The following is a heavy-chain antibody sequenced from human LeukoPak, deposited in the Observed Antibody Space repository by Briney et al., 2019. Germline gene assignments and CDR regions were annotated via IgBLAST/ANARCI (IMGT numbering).Heavy chain of an antibody. D-gene: IGHD3-22*01. CDR3: AKSPSYDSSGYPLPYYYYGMDV. CDR2: ISWNSGSI. V-gene: IGHV3-9*01. CDR1: GFTFDDYA. J-gene: IGHJ6*02. Sequence: PGGSLRLSCAASGFTFDDYAMHWVRQAPGKGLEWVSGISWNSGSIGYADSVKGRFTISRDNAKNSLYLQMNSLRAEDTALYYCAKSPSYDSSGYPLPYYYYGMDVWGQGTTVTVSS.